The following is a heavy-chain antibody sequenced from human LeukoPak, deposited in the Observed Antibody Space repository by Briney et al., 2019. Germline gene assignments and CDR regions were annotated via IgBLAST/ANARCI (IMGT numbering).Heavy chain of an antibody. CDR1: GYTFTSYG. CDR2: NNPNTGGT. J-gene: IGHJ4*02. V-gene: IGHV1-2*02. CDR3: ARDKGGQQWDY. D-gene: IGHD6-19*01. Sequence: ASVTVSCKASGYTFTSYGISWVRQAPGQGLEWVGWNNPNTGGTSYAQNFEGRVTMTRDTSINTAYMEVSSLTSDNTAVYYCARDKGGQQWDYWGQGTLVTLST.